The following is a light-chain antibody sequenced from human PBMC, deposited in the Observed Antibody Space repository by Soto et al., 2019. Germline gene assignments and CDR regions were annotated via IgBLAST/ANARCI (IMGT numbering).Light chain of an antibody. J-gene: IGLJ3*02. CDR3: SSYTSSLTLV. CDR1: SSDVGGYNY. V-gene: IGLV2-14*01. Sequence: QSVLTQPASVSGSPGQSITISCTGTSSDVGGYNYVSWYQQHPGKAPKLMIFAVSNRPSGVSNRFSGSKSGNTASLSISGLQAEDEADYYCSSYTSSLTLVFGGGTKLTVL. CDR2: AVS.